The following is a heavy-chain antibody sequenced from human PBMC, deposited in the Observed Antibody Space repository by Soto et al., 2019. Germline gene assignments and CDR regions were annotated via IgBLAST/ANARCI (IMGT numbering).Heavy chain of an antibody. V-gene: IGHV3-30*18. CDR1: GFTFSSYG. Sequence: GGSLRLSCAASGFTFSSYGMHWVRQAPGKGLEWVAVISYDGSNKYYADSVKGRFTISRDNSKNTLYLQMNSLRAEDTAVYYCAKELRSSSFCYFDYWGQGTLVTVSS. CDR3: AKELRSSSFCYFDY. D-gene: IGHD6-13*01. CDR2: ISYDGSNK. J-gene: IGHJ4*02.